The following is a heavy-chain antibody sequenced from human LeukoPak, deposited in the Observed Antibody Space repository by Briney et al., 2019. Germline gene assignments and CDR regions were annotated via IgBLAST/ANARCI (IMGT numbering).Heavy chain of an antibody. Sequence: ASVKVSCKASGYTFTGYYMHWVRQAPGQGLEWMGWINPNSGGTNYAQKFQGRVTMTRDTSISTAYMELSRLRSEDTAVYYCELELRSAFSHNDYWGQGTLVTVSS. CDR2: INPNSGGT. CDR3: ELELRSAFSHNDY. D-gene: IGHD1-7*01. CDR1: GYTFTGYY. V-gene: IGHV1-2*02. J-gene: IGHJ4*02.